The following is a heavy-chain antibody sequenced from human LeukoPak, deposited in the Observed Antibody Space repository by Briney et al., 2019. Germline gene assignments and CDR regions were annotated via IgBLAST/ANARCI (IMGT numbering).Heavy chain of an antibody. J-gene: IGHJ6*02. CDR3: ARGSPKYCSSTSCYRVYYYGMDV. CDR1: GGSFSGYY. Sequence: SETLSLTCAVYGGSFSGYYWSWIRQPPGKGLEWIGEINHSGSTNYNPSLKSRVTISVDTSKNQFSLKLSSVTAADTAVYYCARGSPKYCSSTSCYRVYYYGMDVWGQGTTVTVSS. V-gene: IGHV4-34*01. CDR2: INHSGST. D-gene: IGHD2-2*02.